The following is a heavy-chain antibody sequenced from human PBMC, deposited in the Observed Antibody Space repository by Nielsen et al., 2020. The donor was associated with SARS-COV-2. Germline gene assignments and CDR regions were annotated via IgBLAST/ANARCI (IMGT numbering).Heavy chain of an antibody. CDR1: GFTFSGSA. J-gene: IGHJ6*02. V-gene: IGHV3-23*01. CDR2: ISGSGGST. CDR3: AKEGLYFGPGYGMDV. Sequence: GGSLRLSCAASGFTFSGSAMHWVRQAPGKGLEWVSAISGSGGSTYYADSVKGRFTISRDNSKNTLYLQMNSLRAEDTAVYYCAKEGLYFGPGYGMDVWGQGTTVTVSS. D-gene: IGHD2-8*01.